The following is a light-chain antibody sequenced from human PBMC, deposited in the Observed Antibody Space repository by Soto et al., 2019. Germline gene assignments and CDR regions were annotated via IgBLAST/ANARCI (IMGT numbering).Light chain of an antibody. CDR3: QQRGNWPPGCT. CDR2: DTS. J-gene: IGKJ3*01. V-gene: IGKV3-11*01. CDR1: QTVSRH. Sequence: EIVLTQSPATLSLSPGDRATLSCRASQTVSRHLAWYQQKPGQAPPLLIYDTSNRATGIPARFSGSGSGTDFTLTISGLETEDFAVYYCQQRGNWPPGCTFGPGNTVD.